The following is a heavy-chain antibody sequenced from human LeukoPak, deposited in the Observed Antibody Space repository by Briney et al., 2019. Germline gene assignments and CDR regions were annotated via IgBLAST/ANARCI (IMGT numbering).Heavy chain of an antibody. J-gene: IGHJ6*02. CDR1: GFTFSSYW. V-gene: IGHV3-74*01. Sequence: GGSLRLSCAASGFTFSSYWMHWVRQAPGKGLVWVSRINSDGSSTSYADSVKGRFTISRDNAKNTLYLQMNSLRAEDTAVYYCARGGSWSTLDYYGMDVWGQGTTVTVSS. D-gene: IGHD3-3*01. CDR2: INSDGSST. CDR3: ARGGSWSTLDYYGMDV.